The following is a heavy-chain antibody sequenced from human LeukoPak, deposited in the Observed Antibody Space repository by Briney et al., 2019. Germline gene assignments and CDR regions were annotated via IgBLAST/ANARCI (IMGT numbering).Heavy chain of an antibody. CDR1: GFTFSSYS. D-gene: IGHD3-10*01. V-gene: IGHV3-48*01. CDR2: ISSASNTI. J-gene: IGHJ5*02. CDR3: ARDGWFGDYNWFDP. Sequence: GESLRLSCAASGFTFSSYSMNWVRQAPGKGLEWVSYISSASNTIYYADSVKGRFAISRDNAKNSLYLQMNSLRAEDTAMYYCARDGWFGDYNWFDPWGQGTLVTVSS.